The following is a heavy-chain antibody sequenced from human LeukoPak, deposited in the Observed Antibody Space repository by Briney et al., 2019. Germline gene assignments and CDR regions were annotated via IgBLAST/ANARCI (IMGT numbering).Heavy chain of an antibody. D-gene: IGHD3-3*01. Sequence: SETLSLTCTVSGGSISSSSYYWGWIRQPPGKGLEWIGSIYYSGSTYYNPSLKSRVTISVDTSKNQFSLKLSSVTAADTAVYYCARGERITIFGVVIITWFDPWGQGTLGTVSS. CDR2: IYYSGST. V-gene: IGHV4-39*07. J-gene: IGHJ5*02. CDR1: GGSISSSSYY. CDR3: ARGERITIFGVVIITWFDP.